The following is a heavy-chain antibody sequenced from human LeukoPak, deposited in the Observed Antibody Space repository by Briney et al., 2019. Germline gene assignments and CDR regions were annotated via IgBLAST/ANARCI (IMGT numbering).Heavy chain of an antibody. Sequence: TGGSLRLSCAASGFTFSSYAMSWVRQAPGKGLEWVSSIGGSGGSTCYADSVKGRFTISRDNSENTLYLQMNSLSAEDTAVYYCAKVETAAAATLRGFDYWGQGTLVTVSS. CDR2: IGGSGGST. J-gene: IGHJ4*02. CDR3: AKVETAAAATLRGFDY. CDR1: GFTFSSYA. D-gene: IGHD6-13*01. V-gene: IGHV3-23*01.